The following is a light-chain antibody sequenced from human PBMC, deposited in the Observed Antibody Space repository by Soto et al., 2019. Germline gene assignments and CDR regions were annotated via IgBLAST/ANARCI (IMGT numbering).Light chain of an antibody. V-gene: IGKV1-33*01. Sequence: DIQMTQSPSSLSASVGDRVTITCQASQDISNYLNWYQQKPGKAPKLLIYDASNLETGVPSRFSGNGSGTDFTFTISSLQPEDIATCYCQQYDNLPQGFTFGPGTKVDIK. CDR3: QQYDNLPQGFT. J-gene: IGKJ3*01. CDR2: DAS. CDR1: QDISNY.